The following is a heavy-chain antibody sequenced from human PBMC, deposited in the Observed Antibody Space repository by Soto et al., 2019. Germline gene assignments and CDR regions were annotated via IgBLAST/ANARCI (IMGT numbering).Heavy chain of an antibody. Sequence: QVHLQLSGPGLVKPSQTLSLTCAISGDSVSSNSAGWNWIRQTPSRVLEWLGRTYYRSKWYANYAVSVQSRITINPATSKNQFSLQLNSVTPEDTAVYYCARGSWDDVTGHYYMDVWGKGTTVTVSS. D-gene: IGHD3-9*01. J-gene: IGHJ6*03. V-gene: IGHV6-1*01. CDR2: TYYRSKWYA. CDR1: GDSVSSNSAG. CDR3: ARGSWDDVTGHYYMDV.